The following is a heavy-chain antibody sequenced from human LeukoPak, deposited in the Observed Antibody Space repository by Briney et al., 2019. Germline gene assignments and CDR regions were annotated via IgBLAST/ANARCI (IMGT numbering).Heavy chain of an antibody. Sequence: GGSLRLSCAASGFTFSSYAMSWVRQAPGKGLEWVSAISGSGGSTYYADSVKGRFTISRDNSKNTLYLQMNSLRAEDTAVYYCARGGSGWYGLGDWGQGTLVTVSS. CDR3: ARGGSGWYGLGD. D-gene: IGHD6-19*01. V-gene: IGHV3-23*01. J-gene: IGHJ4*02. CDR2: ISGSGGST. CDR1: GFTFSSYA.